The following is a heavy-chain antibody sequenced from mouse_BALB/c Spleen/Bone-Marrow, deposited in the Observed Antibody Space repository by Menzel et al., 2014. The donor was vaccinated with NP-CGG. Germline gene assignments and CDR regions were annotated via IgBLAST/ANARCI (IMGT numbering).Heavy chain of an antibody. Sequence: QVHVKQSGSVLVRPGASVKLSCKASGYTFTSSWMHWAKQRPGQGLEWIGEIHPNSGNTNYNEKFEGKATLTVDTSSSTAYVDLSSLTSEDSAVYYCARSGFDYWGQGTTLTVSS. CDR2: IHPNSGNT. D-gene: IGHD4-1*01. J-gene: IGHJ2*01. V-gene: IGHV1S130*01. CDR3: ARSGFDY. CDR1: GYTFTSSW.